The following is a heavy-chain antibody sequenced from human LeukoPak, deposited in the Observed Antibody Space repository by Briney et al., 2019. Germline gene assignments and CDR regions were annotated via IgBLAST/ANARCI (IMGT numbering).Heavy chain of an antibody. D-gene: IGHD1-20*01. CDR3: ARERKATITLTVRLSRPKRGGYLDV. V-gene: IGHV4-34*01. CDR1: GGSFTNYN. CDR2: IDHSGTT. J-gene: IGHJ6*03. Sequence: SDTLSLTCAVYGGSFTNYNWNWIRQPPGKGLEWIGQIDHSGTTNFYSSLESRVTISVDASKNQFSLKLSSVSAADTAVYYCARERKATITLTVRLSRPKRGGYLDVWGKGTTVTVSS.